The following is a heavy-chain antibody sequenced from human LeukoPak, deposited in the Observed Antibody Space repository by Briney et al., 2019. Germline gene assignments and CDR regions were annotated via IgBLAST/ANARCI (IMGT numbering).Heavy chain of an antibody. Sequence: RTSETLSLTCTVYGGSMRNYYWSWIRQPPGKGLEWIGYVYYSGDTNYNPSLKSRVTISVDTSKNQFSLKLSSVTAADTAVYYCARPDSNDYYGALGFDIWGQGTMVTVSS. D-gene: IGHD3-22*01. CDR1: GGSMRNYY. CDR2: VYYSGDT. CDR3: ARPDSNDYYGALGFDI. V-gene: IGHV4-59*08. J-gene: IGHJ3*02.